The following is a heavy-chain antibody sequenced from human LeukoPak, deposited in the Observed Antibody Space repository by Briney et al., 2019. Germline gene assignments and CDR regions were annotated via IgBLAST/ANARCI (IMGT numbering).Heavy chain of an antibody. V-gene: IGHV4-39*01. D-gene: IGHD3-16*02. Sequence: SETLSLTCTVSGGSISSSSYYWGWIRQSPGTGLEWIGSIYYSGSTYYNPSLKSRVTISVDTSKNQFSLKLSSVTAADTAVYYCARHSYPENLMYPNWFDPGGQGTLVTVSS. CDR1: GGSISSSSYY. J-gene: IGHJ5*02. CDR2: IYYSGST. CDR3: ARHSYPENLMYPNWFDP.